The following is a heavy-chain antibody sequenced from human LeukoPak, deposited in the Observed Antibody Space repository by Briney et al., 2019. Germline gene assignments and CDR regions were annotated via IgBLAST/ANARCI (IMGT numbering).Heavy chain of an antibody. D-gene: IGHD1-26*01. V-gene: IGHV7-4-1*02. CDR1: GYTFTNYA. J-gene: IGHJ4*02. CDR2: IHPSTGNP. Sequence: ASVKVSCKASGYTFTNYAMNWVRQAPGQGLEWMGWIHPSTGNPTYAQGFTGRFVFSFDTSVSTTYLEISSLKAEDNAVYYCARGYRGSFYGFDYWGQGTLVIVSS. CDR3: ARGYRGSFYGFDY.